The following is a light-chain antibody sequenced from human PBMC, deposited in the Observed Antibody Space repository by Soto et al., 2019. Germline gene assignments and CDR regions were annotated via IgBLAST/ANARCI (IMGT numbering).Light chain of an antibody. CDR1: QSISSY. V-gene: IGKV1-39*01. Sequence: DIQMTQSASSRSASVGDRVTITCRASQSISSYLNWYQQKPGKAPKLLISAASSLQSGVPSRFSVSVSGTDGTLTISRLQKEDGATFFCQQFNDHTLTFGQGTRLEIK. CDR2: AAS. J-gene: IGKJ5*01. CDR3: QQFNDHTLT.